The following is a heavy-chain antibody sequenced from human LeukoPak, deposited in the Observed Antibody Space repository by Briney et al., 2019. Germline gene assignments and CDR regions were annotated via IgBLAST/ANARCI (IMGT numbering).Heavy chain of an antibody. CDR1: SDSISSSSYL. Sequence: SETLSLACSVSSDSISSSSYLWVWVRQPPGKGLEWIGDIYSNGHISYNPSLKSRAAISVDTSKNQFSLKLSSVTAADTAVYYCARVLSSGWYYRHFDYWGQGTLVTVSS. D-gene: IGHD6-19*01. V-gene: IGHV4-39*01. CDR2: IYSNGHI. J-gene: IGHJ4*02. CDR3: ARVLSSGWYYRHFDY.